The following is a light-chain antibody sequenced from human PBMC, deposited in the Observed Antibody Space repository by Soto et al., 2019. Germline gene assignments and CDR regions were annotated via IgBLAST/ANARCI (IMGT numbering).Light chain of an antibody. CDR3: QQYGYSTLT. CDR2: DAS. Sequence: ETVLTQSPGTLSLSPGERASLSCRASQSISGRYLAWYQQKPGQAPSLLIYDASSSATGIPDRFSGSGSGTDFILTISRLLPEDFAVYYCQQYGYSTLTFGGGTKVEIK. V-gene: IGKV3-20*01. CDR1: QSISGRY. J-gene: IGKJ4*01.